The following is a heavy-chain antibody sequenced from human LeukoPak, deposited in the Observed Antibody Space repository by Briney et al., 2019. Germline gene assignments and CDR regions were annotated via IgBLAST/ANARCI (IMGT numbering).Heavy chain of an antibody. J-gene: IGHJ4*02. V-gene: IGHV1-2*02. D-gene: IGHD6-6*01. CDR1: GYTFTGYY. Sequence: GASVKVSCKASGYTFTGYYMHWVRQAPGQGLEWMGWINPNSGGTNYAQKLQGRVTMTRDTSISTAYMELSRLRSDDTAVYYCARERIAARVLDYWGQGTLVTVSS. CDR2: INPNSGGT. CDR3: ARERIAARVLDY.